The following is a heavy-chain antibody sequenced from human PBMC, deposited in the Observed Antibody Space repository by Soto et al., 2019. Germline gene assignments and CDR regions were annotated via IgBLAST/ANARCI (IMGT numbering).Heavy chain of an antibody. J-gene: IGHJ4*02. CDR2: IYYSGST. Sequence: QVQLQESGPGLVKPSQTLSLTCTVSGGSISSGGYYWSWIRQHPGKGLEWIGYIYYSGSTYYNPSLKSRVTLSVDTSKNQFSLELSSVTAADTAVYYCARGSVVAATLFDYWGQGTLVTVSS. D-gene: IGHD2-15*01. CDR3: ARGSVVAATLFDY. CDR1: GGSISSGGYY. V-gene: IGHV4-31*03.